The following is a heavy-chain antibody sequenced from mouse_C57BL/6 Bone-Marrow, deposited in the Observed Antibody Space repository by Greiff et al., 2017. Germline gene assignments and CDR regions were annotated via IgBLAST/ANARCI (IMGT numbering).Heavy chain of an antibody. Sequence: VQLQQPGAELVKPGASVKLSCKASGYTFTSYWMQWVKQRPGQGLEWIGEIDPSDSYTTYNQKFKGKATLTVDTSSSTAYMQLSSLTSEDSAVYYCASSRAWFAYWGQGTLVTVSA. J-gene: IGHJ3*01. V-gene: IGHV1-50*01. CDR3: ASSRAWFAY. D-gene: IGHD1-1*01. CDR2: IDPSDSYT. CDR1: GYTFTSYW.